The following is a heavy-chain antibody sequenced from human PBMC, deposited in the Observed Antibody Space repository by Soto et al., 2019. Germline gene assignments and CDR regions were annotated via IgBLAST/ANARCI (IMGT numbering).Heavy chain of an antibody. Sequence: SQTLSLTCAISGDSVSSNSAAWNWIRQSPSRGLEWLGRTYYRSKWYNDYAVSVKSRITINPDTSKNQLSLQLNSVTPEDTAVYYCASSTIFGVVIRYYYYYYGMDVWGQGTTVTVSS. CDR2: TYYRSKWYN. J-gene: IGHJ6*02. D-gene: IGHD3-3*01. CDR3: ASSTIFGVVIRYYYYYYGMDV. V-gene: IGHV6-1*01. CDR1: GDSVSSNSAA.